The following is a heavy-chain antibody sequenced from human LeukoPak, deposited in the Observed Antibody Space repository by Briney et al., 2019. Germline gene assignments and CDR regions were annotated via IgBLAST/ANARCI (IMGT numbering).Heavy chain of an antibody. CDR2: IYYSGST. V-gene: IGHV4-39*01. J-gene: IGHJ4*02. D-gene: IGHD3-16*02. CDR1: GASISTSRDY. Sequence: SETLSLTCTVSGASISTSRDYWGWIRQPPGKGLEWIGSIYYSGSTYYNPSLKSRVTISVDTSKNQFSLKLSSVTAADTAVYYCARGFSSRRYDYVWGSYRYYFDYWGQGTLVTVSS. CDR3: ARGFSSRRYDYVWGSYRYYFDY.